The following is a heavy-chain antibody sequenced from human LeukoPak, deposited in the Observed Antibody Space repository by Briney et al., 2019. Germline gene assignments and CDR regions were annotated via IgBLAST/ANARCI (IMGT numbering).Heavy chain of an antibody. V-gene: IGHV1-2*02. CDR2: INPNSGGT. Sequence: ASVKVSCKASGYTFTSYGISWVRQAPGQGLEWMGWINPNSGGTNYAQKFQGRVTMTRDTSISTAYMELSRLRSDDTAVYYCARDPSAAGMPDYWGQGTLVTVSS. D-gene: IGHD6-13*01. CDR1: GYTFTSYG. J-gene: IGHJ4*02. CDR3: ARDPSAAGMPDY.